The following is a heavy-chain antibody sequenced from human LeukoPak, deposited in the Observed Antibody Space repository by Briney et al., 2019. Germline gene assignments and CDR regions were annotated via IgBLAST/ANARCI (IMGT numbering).Heavy chain of an antibody. CDR1: GLIFSSYA. V-gene: IGHV3-23*01. CDR3: AKVPTYLPLLATSYYYMDV. Sequence: GGSLRLSCAASGLIFSSYAMSWLRQAPGKGLEWVSTIDGSAYSTYYADSVKGRFTISRDNSKNTLYLQMNSLRADDTAVYYCAKVPTYLPLLATSYYYMDVWGKGTTVTVSS. D-gene: IGHD2-21*02. J-gene: IGHJ6*03. CDR2: IDGSAYST.